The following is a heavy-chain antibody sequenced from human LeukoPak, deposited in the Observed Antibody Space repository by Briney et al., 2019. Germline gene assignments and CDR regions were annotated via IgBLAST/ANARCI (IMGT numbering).Heavy chain of an antibody. J-gene: IGHJ5*02. CDR2: INPNSGGT. Sequence: ASVKVSCKASGYTFTGYYMHWVRQAPGQGLEWVGWINPNSGGTNYAQKFQGRVTMTRDTSISTAYMELSRLRSDDTAVYYCARDPIPKYIAARPAWFDPWGQGTLVTVSS. D-gene: IGHD6-6*01. V-gene: IGHV1-2*02. CDR3: ARDPIPKYIAARPAWFDP. CDR1: GYTFTGYY.